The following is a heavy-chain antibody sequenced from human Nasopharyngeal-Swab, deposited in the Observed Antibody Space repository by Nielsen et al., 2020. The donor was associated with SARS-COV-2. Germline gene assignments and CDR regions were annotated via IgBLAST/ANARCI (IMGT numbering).Heavy chain of an antibody. CDR3: ARASLGAERTSRAFDI. CDR1: GYTFTSYY. J-gene: IGHJ3*02. D-gene: IGHD3-16*01. V-gene: IGHV1-46*01. Sequence: ASVKVSCKASGYTFTSYYMHWVRQAPGQGLEWMGIINPSGGSTSYAQKFQGRVTMTRDTSTSTVYMELSSLRSEDTAVYYCARASLGAERTSRAFDIWGQGTMVTVSS. CDR2: INPSGGST.